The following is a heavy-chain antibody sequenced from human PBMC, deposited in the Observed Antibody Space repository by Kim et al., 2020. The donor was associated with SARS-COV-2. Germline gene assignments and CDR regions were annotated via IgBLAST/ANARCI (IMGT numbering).Heavy chain of an antibody. CDR2: IKDDGSLK. V-gene: IGHV3-7*01. CDR3: TRDPEQGHRLYSGMDV. Sequence: GGSLRLSCAASGFSFSSYWMSWVRQAPGKGLEWVANIKDDGSLKYYLDSVRGRFTIFRDNARTSLSLQMNSLTAEDSAIYYCTRDPEQGHRLYSGMDVWGQGTTVTVSS. J-gene: IGHJ6*02. CDR1: GFSFSSYW.